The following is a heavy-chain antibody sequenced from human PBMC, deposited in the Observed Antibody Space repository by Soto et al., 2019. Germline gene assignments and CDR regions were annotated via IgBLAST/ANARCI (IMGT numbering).Heavy chain of an antibody. CDR2: IYPGDSDT. Sequence: PGESLKISCKGSGYSFTSYWIGWVRQMPWKGLEWMGIIYPGDSDTRYSPSFQGQVTISADKSISTAYLQWSSLKASDTAMYYCARTAAAGKYYYGVDVWGQRTTVTVSS. D-gene: IGHD6-13*01. V-gene: IGHV5-51*01. CDR1: GYSFTSYW. J-gene: IGHJ6*02. CDR3: ARTAAAGKYYYGVDV.